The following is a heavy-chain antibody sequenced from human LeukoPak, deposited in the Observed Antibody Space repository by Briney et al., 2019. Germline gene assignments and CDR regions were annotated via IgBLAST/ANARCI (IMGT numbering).Heavy chain of an antibody. Sequence: PGGSLRLSCAASGFTFSSYSMNWVRQGPGKGLEWVSYISSSSSAIYYADSVKGRFTISRDNSKNTLYLQMNSLRAEDTAVYYCARHIDWFDPWGQGTLVTVSS. V-gene: IGHV3-48*01. J-gene: IGHJ5*02. CDR3: ARHIDWFDP. CDR2: ISSSSSAI. CDR1: GFTFSSYS.